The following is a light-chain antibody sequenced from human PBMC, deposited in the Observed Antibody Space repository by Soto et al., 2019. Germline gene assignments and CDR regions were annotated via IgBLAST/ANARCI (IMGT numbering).Light chain of an antibody. V-gene: IGKV1-5*03. CDR2: KAS. Sequence: DIQMTQSPSTLSASVGDRVTITCRASQSVTSWLAWYQQKPGRAPTRLIYKASSLESGVPSRFSGSGSGTEFTLTISSLQPDELATYYCQQYNSYPWKCGQGTKVEIK. CDR3: QQYNSYPWK. J-gene: IGKJ1*01. CDR1: QSVTSW.